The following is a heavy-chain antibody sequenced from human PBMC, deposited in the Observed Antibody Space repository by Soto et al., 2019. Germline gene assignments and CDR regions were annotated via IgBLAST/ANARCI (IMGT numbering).Heavy chain of an antibody. CDR2: ISGSGGST. D-gene: IGHD6-19*01. CDR3: AKGGSSGWFYFDF. V-gene: IGHV3-23*01. CDR1: GFTFSSYA. Sequence: PGGSLRLSCAASGFTFSSYAMSWVRQAPGKGLEWVSAISGSGGSTYYADSVRGRFTISRDNSKNTVYLQLDSLRPEDSAIYYCAKGGSSGWFYFDFWGQGTQVTVSS. J-gene: IGHJ4*02.